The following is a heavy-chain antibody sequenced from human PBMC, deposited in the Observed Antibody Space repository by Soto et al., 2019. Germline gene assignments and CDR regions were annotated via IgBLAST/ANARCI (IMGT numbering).Heavy chain of an antibody. J-gene: IGHJ6*03. CDR3: AREQQLVPPSDYYYMDV. D-gene: IGHD6-13*01. CDR1: GYTFTSYG. CDR2: ISAYNGNT. V-gene: IGHV1-18*01. Sequence: EASVKVFCKASGYTFTSYGISWVRQAPGQGLEWMGWISAYNGNTNYAQKLQGRVTMTTDTSTSTAYMELRSLRSEDTAVYYCAREQQLVPPSDYYYMDVWGKGTTVTVSS.